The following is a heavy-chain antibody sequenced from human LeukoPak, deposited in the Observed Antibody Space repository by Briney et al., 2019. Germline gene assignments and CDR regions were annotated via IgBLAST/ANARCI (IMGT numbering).Heavy chain of an antibody. D-gene: IGHD3-3*01. CDR1: GGSISSGSYY. CDR3: ARFRYYDFWSGYYSQEYYFDY. J-gene: IGHJ4*02. V-gene: IGHV4-61*02. Sequence: PSETLSLTCTVSGGSISSGSYYWSWIRQPAGKGLEWIGRIYTSGSTNYNPSLKSRVTISVDTSKNQFSLKLSSVTAADTAVYYCARFRYYDFWSGYYSQEYYFDYWGQGTLVTVSS. CDR2: IYTSGST.